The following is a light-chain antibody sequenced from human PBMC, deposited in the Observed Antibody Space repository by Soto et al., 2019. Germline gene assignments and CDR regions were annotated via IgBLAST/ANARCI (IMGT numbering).Light chain of an antibody. CDR1: QYVSTS. V-gene: IGKV3-15*01. CDR3: QQYNNWPKT. CDR2: GVS. J-gene: IGKJ1*01. Sequence: ETVMTQSPATLSVSPGERATLSCRASQYVSTSLAWYQQKPGQAPRLLVYGVSNRATGIPARFSGSGSGTEFTLTISSLQSEDFALYYCQQYNNWPKTFGQGTKVDIK.